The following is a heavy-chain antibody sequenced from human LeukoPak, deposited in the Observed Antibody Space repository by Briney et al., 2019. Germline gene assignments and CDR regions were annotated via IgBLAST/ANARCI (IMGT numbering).Heavy chain of an antibody. V-gene: IGHV3-21*01. CDR2: IGASGADT. J-gene: IGHJ3*02. CDR1: GFTFTNYA. Sequence: PGGSLRLSCAASGFTFTNYAMTWVRQAPGKGLEWVSVIGASGADTYYADSVKGRFTISRDNAKNSLYLQMNSLRAEDTAVYYCAATNWNKVFDIWGQGTMVTVSS. CDR3: AATNWNKVFDI. D-gene: IGHD1/OR15-1a*01.